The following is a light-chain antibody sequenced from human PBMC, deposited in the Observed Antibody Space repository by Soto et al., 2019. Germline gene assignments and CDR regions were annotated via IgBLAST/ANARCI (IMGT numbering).Light chain of an antibody. CDR1: QSLSSRF. CDR2: DTS. V-gene: IGKV3-20*01. J-gene: IGKJ2*01. Sequence: EIVLTQSPGTLSLSPGERATLSCRDSQSLSSRFLALYQQKPGQAPRILIYDTSSRATDIPDRFTGSVSGTDFTLTIIRLDPEDFAGYFCHQYIMSPYTFGQGTKLEIK. CDR3: HQYIMSPYT.